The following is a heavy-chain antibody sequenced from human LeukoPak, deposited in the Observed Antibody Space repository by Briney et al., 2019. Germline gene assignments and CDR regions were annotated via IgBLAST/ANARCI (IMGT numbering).Heavy chain of an antibody. CDR3: ARHHTPLYYYYGMDV. CDR1: GYSFTSYW. J-gene: IGHJ6*02. V-gene: IGHV5-51*01. Sequence: GESLKISCKGSGYSFTSYWIGWVRQMPGKGLEWMGIIYPGDSDTGYSPSFQGQVTISADKSISTAYLQWSSLKASDTAMYYCARHHTPLYYYYGMDVWGQGTTVTVSS. CDR2: IYPGDSDT. D-gene: IGHD2-2*02.